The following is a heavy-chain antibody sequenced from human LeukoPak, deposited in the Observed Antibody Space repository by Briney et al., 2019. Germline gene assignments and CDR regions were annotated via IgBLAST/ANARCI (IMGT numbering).Heavy chain of an antibody. CDR3: AREYYYDSSGYWIRRFDY. J-gene: IGHJ4*02. D-gene: IGHD3-22*01. Sequence: SETPSLTCTVSGGSISSYYWSWIRQPPGKGLEWIGYIYYSGSTNYNPSLKSRVTISVDTSKNQFSLKLSSVTAADTAVYYCAREYYYDSSGYWIRRFDYWGQGTLVTVSS. CDR2: IYYSGST. CDR1: GGSISSYY. V-gene: IGHV4-59*01.